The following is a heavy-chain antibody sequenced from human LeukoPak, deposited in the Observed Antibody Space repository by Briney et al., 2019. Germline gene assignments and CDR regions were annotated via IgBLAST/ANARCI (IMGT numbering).Heavy chain of an antibody. V-gene: IGHV1-69*05. CDR2: IIPIFGTA. J-gene: IGHJ4*02. D-gene: IGHD3-10*01. CDR3: ARDGKYYGSGSLFELDYYFDY. CDR1: GGTFSSYA. Sequence: ASVKVSCKASGGTFSSYAISWVRQAPGQGLEWMGGIIPIFGTANYAQKFQGRVTITTDESTSTAYMELSSLRSEDTAVYYCARDGKYYGSGSLFELDYYFDYWGQGTLVTVSS.